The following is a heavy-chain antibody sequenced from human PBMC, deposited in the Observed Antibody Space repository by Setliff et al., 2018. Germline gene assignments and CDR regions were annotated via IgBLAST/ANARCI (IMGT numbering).Heavy chain of an antibody. Sequence: LSLTCAVSGYSISSAYYWVWIRQPPGRGLEWIGSIFQSGNTYYNPSLKSRVTISVDTSKNQFSLKVNSVTAAGTAVYYCATLLANYGSGMDVWGQGTTVTVSS. V-gene: IGHV4-38-2*01. CDR2: IFQSGNT. J-gene: IGHJ6*02. CDR1: GYSISSAYY. CDR3: ATLLANYGSGMDV. D-gene: IGHD3-10*01.